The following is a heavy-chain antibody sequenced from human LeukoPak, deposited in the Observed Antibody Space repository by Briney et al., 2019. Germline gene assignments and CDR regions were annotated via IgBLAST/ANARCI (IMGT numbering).Heavy chain of an antibody. CDR2: FYYGGSTSYIPPL. Sequence: SETLSLTCTVSVSGDSMRGYYWSWIRQSPGKGLEWIGYFYYGGSTSYIPPLNYSPSLKSRLSISLDTSKNQFSLHLTSVTAADTAVYYCARGSAYYYDTSGPRFYYDYWGQGILVAISS. D-gene: IGHD3-22*01. J-gene: IGHJ4*02. V-gene: IGHV4-59*01. CDR3: ARGSAYYYDTSGPRFYYDY. CDR1: GDSMRGYY.